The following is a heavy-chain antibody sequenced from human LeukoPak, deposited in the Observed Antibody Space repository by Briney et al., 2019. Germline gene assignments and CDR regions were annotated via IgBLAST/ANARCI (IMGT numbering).Heavy chain of an antibody. D-gene: IGHD7-27*01. J-gene: IGHJ4*02. V-gene: IGHV1-2*02. CDR3: ARAQTPPTGDGFDY. CDR2: INPNSGGT. CDR1: GGTFSSYA. Sequence: ASVKVSCKASGGTFSSYAISWVRQAPGQGLEWMGWINPNSGGTNYAQKFQGRVTMTRDTSISTAYMELSRLRSDDTAVYYCARAQTPPTGDGFDYWGQGTLVTVSS.